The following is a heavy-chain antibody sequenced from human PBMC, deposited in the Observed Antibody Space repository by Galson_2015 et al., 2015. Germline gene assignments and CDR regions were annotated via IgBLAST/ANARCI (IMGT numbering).Heavy chain of an antibody. J-gene: IGHJ6*02. CDR3: AHITIASQVWGSYRHYYYYYGMDV. D-gene: IGHD3-16*02. CDR2: IYWNDDK. V-gene: IGHV2-5*01. CDR1: GFSLSTSGVG. Sequence: PALVKPTQTLTLTCTFSGFSLSTSGVGVGWIRQPPGKALEWLALIYWNDDKRYSPSLKSRLTITKDTSKNQVVLTMTNMDPVDTATYYCAHITIASQVWGSYRHYYYYYGMDVWGQGTTVTVSS.